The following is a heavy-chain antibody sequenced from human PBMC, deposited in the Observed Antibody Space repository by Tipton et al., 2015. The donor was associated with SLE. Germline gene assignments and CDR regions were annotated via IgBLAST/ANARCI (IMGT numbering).Heavy chain of an antibody. CDR3: AKARGYSYGYRAFDI. CDR1: GFTFSDYY. Sequence: SLRLSCAASGFTFSDYYMSWIRQAPGKGLEWVSYISSSSSYTNYADSVKGRFTISRDNAKNSLYLQMNSLRAEDTAVYYCAKARGYSYGYRAFDIWGQGTMVTVSS. CDR2: ISSSSSYT. V-gene: IGHV3-11*05. J-gene: IGHJ3*02. D-gene: IGHD5-18*01.